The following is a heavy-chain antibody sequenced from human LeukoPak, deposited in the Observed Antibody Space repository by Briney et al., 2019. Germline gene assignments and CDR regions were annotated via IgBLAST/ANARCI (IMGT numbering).Heavy chain of an antibody. D-gene: IGHD5-18*01. CDR1: GGSISIGNYY. CDR3: AREGQLWSQPLHS. J-gene: IGHJ4*02. Sequence: SQTLSLTCTVAGGSISIGNYYWSWIRQPAGKELEWIGRIYTTGSTNYNPSLKSRVTISVDTSKNQFSLKLTSVTATDTAVYYCAREGQLWSQPLHSWGQGTLVTVSS. CDR2: IYTTGST. V-gene: IGHV4-61*02.